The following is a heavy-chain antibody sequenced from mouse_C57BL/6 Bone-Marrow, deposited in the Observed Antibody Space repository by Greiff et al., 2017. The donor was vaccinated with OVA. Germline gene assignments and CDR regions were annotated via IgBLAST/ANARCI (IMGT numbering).Heavy chain of an antibody. CDR3: AIRPRIRFSYYFDY. J-gene: IGHJ2*01. CDR2: IHPSDSDT. Sequence: QVQLKQPGAELVKPGASVKVSCKASGYTFTSYWMHWVKQRPGQGLECIGRIHPSDSDTNYNQKFKGKATLTVDKSSSTAYMQLSSLTSEDSAVYYCAIRPRIRFSYYFDYWGQGTTLTVSS. D-gene: IGHD1-1*01. CDR1: GYTFTSYW. V-gene: IGHV1-74*01.